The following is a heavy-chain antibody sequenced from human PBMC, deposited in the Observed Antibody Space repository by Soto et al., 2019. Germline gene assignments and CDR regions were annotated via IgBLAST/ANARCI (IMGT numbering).Heavy chain of an antibody. V-gene: IGHV1-69*13. CDR1: GGTFSSYA. CDR2: IIPIFGTA. Sequence: ASVKVSCKASGGTFSSYAIRWVRQAPGQGLEWMGGIIPIFGTANYAQKFQGRVTITADESTSTAYMELSSLRSEDTAVYYCASNYYYDSSGYDLYYGMDVWGQGTTVTVSS. CDR3: ASNYYYDSSGYDLYYGMDV. D-gene: IGHD3-22*01. J-gene: IGHJ6*02.